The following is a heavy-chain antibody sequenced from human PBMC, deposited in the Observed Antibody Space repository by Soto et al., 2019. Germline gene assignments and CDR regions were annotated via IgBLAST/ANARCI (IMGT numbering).Heavy chain of an antibody. CDR3: GIAVAGTEGDYYYGMDV. CDR1: GGTFSSYA. Sequence: QVQLVQSGAEVKKPGSSVKVSCKASGGTFSSYAISWVRQAPGQGLEWMGGIIPIFGTANYAQKFQGRVTITADESTSTAYMELSSLRSEDTAVYYCGIAVAGTEGDYYYGMDVWGQGTTVTVSS. CDR2: IIPIFGTA. J-gene: IGHJ6*02. D-gene: IGHD6-19*01. V-gene: IGHV1-69*12.